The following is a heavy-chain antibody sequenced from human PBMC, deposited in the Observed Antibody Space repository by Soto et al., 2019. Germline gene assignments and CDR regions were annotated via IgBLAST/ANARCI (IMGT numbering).Heavy chain of an antibody. CDR2: IYWDDDK. D-gene: IGHD2-8*02. Sequence: SGPTLVNPTQTLTLTCTFSGFSLSTSGVGVGWIRQPPGKALEWLALIYWDDDKRYSPSLKSRLTITKDTSKNQVVLTMTNMETVETAADSSVYCRAGARGEAYFDYWGQGTLVTVSS. CDR3: VYCRAGARGEAYFDY. CDR1: GFSLSTSGVG. J-gene: IGHJ4*02. V-gene: IGHV2-5*02.